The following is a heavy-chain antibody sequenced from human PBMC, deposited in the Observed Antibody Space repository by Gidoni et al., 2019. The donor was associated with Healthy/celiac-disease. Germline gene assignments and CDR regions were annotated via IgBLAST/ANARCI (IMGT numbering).Heavy chain of an antibody. Sequence: QVQLQQSGPGLVKPSQTLSLTCALSGDSLSSTSDAWNWIRQSPSRGLEWLGSTYYRSKWYNDYAVSVKSRITSNPDTSKNQFSLQLNSVTTEDTDVYYCARVHCSYGSGSYYNPPFDYWGQGTLVTVSA. CDR3: ARVHCSYGSGSYYNPPFDY. D-gene: IGHD3-10*01. CDR1: GDSLSSTSDA. CDR2: TYYRSKWYN. V-gene: IGHV6-1*01. J-gene: IGHJ4*02.